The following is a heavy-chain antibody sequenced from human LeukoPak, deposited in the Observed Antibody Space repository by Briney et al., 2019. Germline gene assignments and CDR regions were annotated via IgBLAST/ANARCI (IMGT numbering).Heavy chain of an antibody. J-gene: IGHJ5*02. V-gene: IGHV1-2*02. CDR3: ATNILVRDIINWFDP. CDR2: IKPNSGDT. Sequence: ASVKVSCKASGYTFIGYYMHWVRQAPGQGLEWMGWIKPNSGDTRSAQKFQGRVTMTRDTSISTAYMELSSLRYDDTAVYYCATNILVRDIINWFDPWGQGTLVTVSS. D-gene: IGHD3-10*01. CDR1: GYTFIGYY.